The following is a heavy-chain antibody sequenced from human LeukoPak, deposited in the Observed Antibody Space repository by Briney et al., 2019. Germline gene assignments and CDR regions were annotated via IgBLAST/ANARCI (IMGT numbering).Heavy chain of an antibody. D-gene: IGHD3-16*02. CDR2: IHSSGST. Sequence: SETLSLTCTVSGGSMNNNYWSWIRQPAGKGLEWVGRIHSSGSTNYNPSLKSRVTMSVDTSKYQFSLKLSSVTAAHTALYYCARGTLRLGDLSLSNYFDPWGQGTLVTVSS. CDR1: GGSMNNNY. J-gene: IGHJ5*02. V-gene: IGHV4-4*07. CDR3: ARGTLRLGDLSLSNYFDP.